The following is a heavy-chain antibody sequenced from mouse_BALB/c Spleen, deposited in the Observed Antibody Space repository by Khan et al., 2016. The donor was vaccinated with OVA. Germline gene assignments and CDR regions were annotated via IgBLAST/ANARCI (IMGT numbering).Heavy chain of an antibody. V-gene: IGHV1S56*01. J-gene: IGHJ3*01. D-gene: IGHD2-2*01. Sequence: QVQLQQSGPELVKPGASVRISCKASGYTFTSYYIHWVKQRPGQGLDWIGWIYPGNVSPEYNERFKDKATLTTDTSSSTAYMQLSSLTSEDSAGYFGARAGYGSFAYWGQGTLVTVSA. CDR2: IYPGNVSP. CDR1: GYTFTSYY. CDR3: ARAGYGSFAY.